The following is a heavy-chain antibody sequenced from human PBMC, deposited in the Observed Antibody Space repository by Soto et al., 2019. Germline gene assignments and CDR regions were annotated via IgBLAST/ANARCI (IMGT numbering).Heavy chain of an antibody. V-gene: IGHV1-3*01. J-gene: IGHJ4*02. CDR1: GYTFTTYA. D-gene: IGHD3-9*01. Sequence: QVQLVQSGAEVKKPGASVKVSCKASGYTFTTYAIHWVRQAPGQRLEWMGWINAGNGNTRYSQSFQGRVTITPDTSASTAYMDLSSMTAEATAVFYSAREDDVLTGYSFDYWGQGTPVTVSS. CDR2: INAGNGNT. CDR3: AREDDVLTGYSFDY.